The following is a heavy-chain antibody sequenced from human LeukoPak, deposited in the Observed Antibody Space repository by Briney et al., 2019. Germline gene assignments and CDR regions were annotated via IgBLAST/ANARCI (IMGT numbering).Heavy chain of an antibody. CDR3: ARGEAVAGYADY. Sequence: ASVKVSCKASGGTFSSYAISWVRQAPGQGLEWMGGIIPIFGTANYAQKFQGRVTITADESTSTAYVELSSLRSEDTAVYYCARGEAVAGYADYWGQGTLVTVSS. CDR2: IIPIFGTA. V-gene: IGHV1-69*13. CDR1: GGTFSSYA. D-gene: IGHD6-19*01. J-gene: IGHJ4*02.